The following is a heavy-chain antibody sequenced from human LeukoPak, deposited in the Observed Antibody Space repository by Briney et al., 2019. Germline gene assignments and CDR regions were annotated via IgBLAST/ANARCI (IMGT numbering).Heavy chain of an antibody. CDR2: INSDGSFT. CDR3: ARESHEAFDI. V-gene: IGHV3-74*01. J-gene: IGHJ3*02. CDR1: GFTFSSYW. Sequence: GGSLRLSCAASGFTFSSYWMHWVRQAPGKGLVCVSRINSDGSFTIYADSVKGRFTISRDNAKNTLYLQMNGLRAEDTAVYYCARESHEAFDIWGQGTMVIVSS.